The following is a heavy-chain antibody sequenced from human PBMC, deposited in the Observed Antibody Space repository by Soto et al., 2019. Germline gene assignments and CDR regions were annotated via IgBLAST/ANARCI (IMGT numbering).Heavy chain of an antibody. CDR2: FDPEDGET. J-gene: IGHJ5*02. D-gene: IGHD4-17*01. Sequence: GASVKVSCKVSGYTLTELSMHWVRQAPGKGLEWMGGFDPEDGETIYAQKFQGRVTMTEDTSTDTAYMELSSLRSEDTAVYYCATNGRNQMTTVTKPNWFDPWGQGTLVTVSS. CDR1: GYTLTELS. CDR3: ATNGRNQMTTVTKPNWFDP. V-gene: IGHV1-24*01.